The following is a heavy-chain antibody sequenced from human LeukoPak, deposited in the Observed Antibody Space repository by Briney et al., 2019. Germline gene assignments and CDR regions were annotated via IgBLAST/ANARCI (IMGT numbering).Heavy chain of an antibody. Sequence: PGGSLRLSCAVSGFTFSSYAMSWVRQAPGKGLEWVSAVSGSGDNTYYADSVKGRFIISRDNSKNTLHLQMNSLRAEDSAVYYCAAQWLVLGAFDIWGQGTMVTVS. CDR3: AAQWLVLGAFDI. CDR1: GFTFSSYA. V-gene: IGHV3-23*01. D-gene: IGHD6-19*01. J-gene: IGHJ3*02. CDR2: VSGSGDNT.